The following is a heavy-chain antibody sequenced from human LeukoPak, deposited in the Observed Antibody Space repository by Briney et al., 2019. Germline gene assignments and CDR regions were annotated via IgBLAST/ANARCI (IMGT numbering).Heavy chain of an antibody. D-gene: IGHD5-18*01. V-gene: IGHV1-18*01. CDR3: ARASWIQLWFDY. J-gene: IGHJ4*02. CDR1: GYTFTSYG. CDR2: ISACNGNT. Sequence: ASVKVSCKASGYTFTSYGISWVRQAPGQGLEWMGWISACNGNTNYAQKLQGRVTMTTDTSTSTAYMELRSLRSDDTAVYYCARASWIQLWFDYWGQGTLVTVSS.